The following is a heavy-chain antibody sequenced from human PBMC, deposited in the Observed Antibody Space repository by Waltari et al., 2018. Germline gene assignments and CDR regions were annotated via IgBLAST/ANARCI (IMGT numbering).Heavy chain of an antibody. CDR2: AFFDGIKT. V-gene: IGHV3-30*18. CDR1: GVSHRNFG. CDR3: AKDAFGNTYLDH. J-gene: IGHJ5*02. Sequence: QVQLVESGGGVVQPGMCLRRACAASGVSHRNFGIHWVRQAPGKGLEWVALAFFDGIKTHYADSVRGRFTISRDNSKNTLYLDINNLRVDDTGIYYCAKDAFGNTYLDHWGQGTVVTVSS. D-gene: IGHD3-10*01.